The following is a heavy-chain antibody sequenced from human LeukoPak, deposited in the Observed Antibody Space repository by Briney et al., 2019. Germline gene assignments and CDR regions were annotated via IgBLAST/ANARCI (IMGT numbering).Heavy chain of an antibody. Sequence: GASVKVSCKASGYTFTSYYMHWVRQAPGQGLEWMGIINPSGGSTSYAQKFQGRVTMTRDTSTSTVYMELSSLRSDDTAVDYCARSKGRYYDFWSGPGTADYWGQGTLVTVSS. CDR3: ARSKGRYYDFWSGPGTADY. CDR1: GYTFTSYY. V-gene: IGHV1-46*01. D-gene: IGHD3-3*01. CDR2: INPSGGST. J-gene: IGHJ4*02.